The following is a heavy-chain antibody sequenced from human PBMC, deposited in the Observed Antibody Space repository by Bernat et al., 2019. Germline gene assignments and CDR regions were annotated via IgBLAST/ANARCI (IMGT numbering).Heavy chain of an antibody. D-gene: IGHD5-12*01. CDR1: GGSISSDSYS. Sequence: QLQLQESGPGLVKPSETLSLTCTVSGGSISSDSYSWGWIRQPPGKGLEWIGSFYYTGNSYSSPSLKSRVTISVDTSKNQFSLQLSSVTAADTAVYYCARQSSGYDSHYYYYMDVWGKGTTVTVSS. V-gene: IGHV4-39*01. CDR3: ARQSSGYDSHYYYYMDV. J-gene: IGHJ6*03. CDR2: FYYTGNS.